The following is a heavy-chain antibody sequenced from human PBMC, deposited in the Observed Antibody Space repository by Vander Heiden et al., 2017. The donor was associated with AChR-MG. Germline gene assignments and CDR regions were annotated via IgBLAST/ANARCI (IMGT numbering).Heavy chain of an antibody. CDR1: GFTFDDYA. J-gene: IGHJ6*02. V-gene: IGHV3-9*01. CDR2: ISWNSGSI. D-gene: IGHD3-16*01. Sequence: EVQLVESGGGLVQPGRSLRLSCAASGFTFDDYAMHWVRQAPGKGLEWVSGISWNSGSIGYADSVKGRFTISRDNAKNSLYLQMNSLRAEDTALYYCAKGPFTFGGVMRIYYGMDVWGQGTTVTVSS. CDR3: AKGPFTFGGVMRIYYGMDV.